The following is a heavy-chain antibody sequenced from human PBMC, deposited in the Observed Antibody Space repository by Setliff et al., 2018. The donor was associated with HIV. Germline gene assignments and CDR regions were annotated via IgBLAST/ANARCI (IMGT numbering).Heavy chain of an antibody. J-gene: IGHJ4*02. CDR1: GASITTNSYY. CDR2: FYYSGTT. V-gene: IGHV4-39*01. Sequence: SETLSLTCAVSGASITTNSYYWGWIRQTPEKGLEWIGDFYYSGTTYYNPSLKSRATISVDTSQNQFSLRLSSVTAADTAVYHCARFVLAWFDFSTGAVEVTDPYAFDFWGQGILVTVSS. CDR3: ARFVLAWFDFSTGAVEVTDPYAFDF. D-gene: IGHD2-21*02.